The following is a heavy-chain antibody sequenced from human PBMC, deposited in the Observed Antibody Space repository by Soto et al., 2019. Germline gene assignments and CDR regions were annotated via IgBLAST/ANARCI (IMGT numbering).Heavy chain of an antibody. D-gene: IGHD4-17*01. Sequence: GGSLRLSCAASGFTFSSYSMNWVRQAPGKGLEWVSSISISSSYIYYADSVKGRFTISRDNAKNSLYLQMNSLRAEDTAVYYCARELYGDLGAYWGQGTLVTVSS. V-gene: IGHV3-21*01. J-gene: IGHJ4*02. CDR2: ISISSSYI. CDR1: GFTFSSYS. CDR3: ARELYGDLGAY.